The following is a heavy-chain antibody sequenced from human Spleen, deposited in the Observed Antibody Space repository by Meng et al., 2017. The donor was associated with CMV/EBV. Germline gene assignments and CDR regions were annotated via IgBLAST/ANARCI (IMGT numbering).Heavy chain of an antibody. J-gene: IGHJ6*02. D-gene: IGHD3-3*01. CDR1: GFTFRTYG. CDR2: IWFDESNK. CDR3: AKPVLRILSGGMDV. Sequence: GESLKISCAASGFTFRTYGMHWVRQAPGKGLEWVALIWFDESNKDYADSVKGRFSISRDNSKNTVYLQLNSLRAEDTAVYYCAKPVLRILSGGMDVWGQGTTVTVSS. V-gene: IGHV3-33*06.